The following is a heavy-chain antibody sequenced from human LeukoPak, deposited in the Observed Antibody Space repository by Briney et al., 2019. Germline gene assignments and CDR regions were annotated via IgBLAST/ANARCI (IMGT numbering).Heavy chain of an antibody. J-gene: IGHJ6*02. Sequence: ASVKVSCKASGYTFTSYYMHWMRQAPGQGLEWMGIINPSGGSTSYAQKFQGRVTMTRDTSTSTVYMELSSLRSEDTAVYYCARDFYSYYYYYGMDVWGQGTTVTVSS. CDR1: GYTFTSYY. D-gene: IGHD5-18*01. CDR2: INPSGGST. V-gene: IGHV1-46*01. CDR3: ARDFYSYYYYYGMDV.